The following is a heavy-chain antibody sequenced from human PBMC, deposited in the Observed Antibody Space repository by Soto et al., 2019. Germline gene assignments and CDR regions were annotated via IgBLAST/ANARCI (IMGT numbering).Heavy chain of an antibody. Sequence: EVQLVESGGGLVQPGGSLRLSCAASGFTFSSYWMHWVRQAPGKGLVWVSRINSDGSSTTYADSVKGRFTISRDNAKNTLYLQMNSLRAADTAVYYCARVETCSSTSCYSVFDCWGQGTLVTVSS. D-gene: IGHD2-2*01. V-gene: IGHV3-74*03. CDR2: INSDGSST. CDR3: ARVETCSSTSCYSVFDC. CDR1: GFTFSSYW. J-gene: IGHJ4*02.